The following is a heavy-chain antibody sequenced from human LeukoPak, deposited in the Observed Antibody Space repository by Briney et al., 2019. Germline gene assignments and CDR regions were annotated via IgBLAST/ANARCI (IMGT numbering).Heavy chain of an antibody. J-gene: IGHJ3*02. D-gene: IGHD5-18*01. CDR3: ASSVVDTDAFDI. V-gene: IGHV5-51*01. Sequence: GESLKISCKGSGYNFNDYWIGWVRQMPGKGLEWMGIIYPGDSDTRYSPSFQGQVTISADKSISTAYLQWSSLKASDTAMYYCASSVVDTDAFDIWGQGTMVTVSS. CDR2: IYPGDSDT. CDR1: GYNFNDYW.